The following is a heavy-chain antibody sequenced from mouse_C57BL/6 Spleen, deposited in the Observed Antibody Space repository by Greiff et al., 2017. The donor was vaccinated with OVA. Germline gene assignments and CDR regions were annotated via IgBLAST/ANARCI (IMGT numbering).Heavy chain of an antibody. J-gene: IGHJ2*01. CDR3: ARDSSGYFDY. Sequence: QVQLKESGAELVKPGASVKISCKASGYAFSSYWMNWVKQRPGKGLEWIGQIYPGDGDTNYNGKFKGKATLTADKSSSTAYMQLSSLTSEDSAVYFCARDSSGYFDYWGQGTTLTVSS. CDR2: IYPGDGDT. CDR1: GYAFSSYW. D-gene: IGHD3-2*02. V-gene: IGHV1-80*01.